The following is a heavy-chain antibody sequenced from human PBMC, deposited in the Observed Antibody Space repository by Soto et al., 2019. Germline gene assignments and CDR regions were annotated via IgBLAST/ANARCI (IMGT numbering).Heavy chain of an antibody. D-gene: IGHD2-15*01. J-gene: IGHJ5*02. CDR1: GLTFSSYA. Sequence: GGSLRLSCAASGLTFSSYAMNWVRQAPGKGLEWVSAISGSGGNTYYADSVKGRFTISRDNSKNTLYLQMNSLRAEDTAVYYCAKTPNSTLDPCGPGTLFTVSS. CDR3: AKTPNSTLDP. CDR2: ISGSGGNT. V-gene: IGHV3-23*01.